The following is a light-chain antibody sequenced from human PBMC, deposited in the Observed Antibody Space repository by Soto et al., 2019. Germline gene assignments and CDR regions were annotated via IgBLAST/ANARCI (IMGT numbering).Light chain of an antibody. CDR3: QVWDRNFDLVV. Sequence: SYELTQPPSVSVAPGQTARITCRGKNIGSKSVHWYQQKPGQAPVLVVYDDTDRPSGIPERFSGSNSGNTATLTISRVDAGDEADYYCQVWDRNFDLVVFGGGTKLTVL. V-gene: IGLV3-21*02. CDR2: DDT. J-gene: IGLJ2*01. CDR1: NIGSKS.